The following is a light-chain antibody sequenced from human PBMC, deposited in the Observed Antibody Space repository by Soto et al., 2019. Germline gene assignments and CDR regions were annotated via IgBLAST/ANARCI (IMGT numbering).Light chain of an antibody. Sequence: QAVVPQEPSLTVSPGGTVTLTCASSTGAVTSDYYPNWFQQKPGQTPRALIHGTNNRHSWTPARFSGSLLGGNAALTLSGVKPEDEAEYYCLLYYGAAQLVFGGGTKLTVL. CDR2: GTN. V-gene: IGLV7-43*01. CDR1: TGAVTSDYY. CDR3: LLYYGAAQLV. J-gene: IGLJ2*01.